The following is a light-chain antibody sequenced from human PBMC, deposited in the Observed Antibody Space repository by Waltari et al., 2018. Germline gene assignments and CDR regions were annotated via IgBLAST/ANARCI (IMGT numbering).Light chain of an antibody. CDR3: QQRSNWPPRYT. CDR1: QSVISY. V-gene: IGKV3-11*01. Sequence: IVLTQSPATLSLSPGERATLSCRASQSVISYLAWYQQKPGQAPRLLIYDASNRATGIPARFSGSGSGTDFTLTISSLEPEDFAVYYCQQRSNWPPRYTFGQGTKLEIK. J-gene: IGKJ2*01. CDR2: DAS.